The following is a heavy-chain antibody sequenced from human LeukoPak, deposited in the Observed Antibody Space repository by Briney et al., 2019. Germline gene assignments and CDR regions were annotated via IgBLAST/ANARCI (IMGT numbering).Heavy chain of an antibody. CDR1: GVSFSGYY. D-gene: IGHD6-13*01. CDR2: INHSGST. Sequence: SETLSLTCAVYGVSFSGYYWSWIRQPPGKGLEWIGEINHSGSTNYNPSLKSRVTISVDTSKNQFSLKLSSVTAADTAVYYCARGPSSRQQLAYNWFDPWGQGTLVTVSS. CDR3: ARGPSSRQQLAYNWFDP. J-gene: IGHJ5*02. V-gene: IGHV4-34*01.